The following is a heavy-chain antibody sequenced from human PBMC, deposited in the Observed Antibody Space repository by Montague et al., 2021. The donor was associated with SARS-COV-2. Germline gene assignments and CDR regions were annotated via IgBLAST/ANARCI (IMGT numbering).Heavy chain of an antibody. J-gene: IGHJ6*02. CDR1: GGFFSGYY. D-gene: IGHD3-16*02. Sequence: SETLSLTCAVYGGFFSGYYWTWIRQPPGKGLEWIGEINHSGSTNYSPSXXSGVTISVDTSKNQFSLKLRSVTAADTAVYYCARGQPPRITFGGIISYGLDVWGQGTTVTVSS. V-gene: IGHV4-34*01. CDR2: INHSGST. CDR3: ARGQPPRITFGGIISYGLDV.